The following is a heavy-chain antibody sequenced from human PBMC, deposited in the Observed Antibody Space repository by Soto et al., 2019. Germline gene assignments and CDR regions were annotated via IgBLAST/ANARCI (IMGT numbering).Heavy chain of an antibody. J-gene: IGHJ4*02. CDR1: GGSFSGYY. D-gene: IGHD2-2*01. CDR3: ASSRGGTVVVPAAHPGSN. V-gene: IGHV4-34*01. CDR2: INHSGST. Sequence: SSETLSLTCAVYGGSFSGYYWSWIRQPPGKGLEWIGEINHSGSTNYNPSLKSRVTISVGTSKNQFSLKLSSVTAADTAVYYCASSRGGTVVVPAAHPGSNWGQGTLVTVSS.